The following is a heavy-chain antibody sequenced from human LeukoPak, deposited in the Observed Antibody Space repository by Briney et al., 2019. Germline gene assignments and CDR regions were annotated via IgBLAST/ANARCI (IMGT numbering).Heavy chain of an antibody. CDR1: GYTFTSYD. V-gene: IGHV1-8*02. Sequence: GASVKVSCKASGYTFTSYDINWVRQATGQGLEWMGWMNPNSGNTGYAQKFQGRVTMTRNTSISTAYMELSSLRSEDTAVYYCARVRATRFLEWFHSNWFDPWGQGTLVTVSS. CDR2: MNPNSGNT. D-gene: IGHD3-3*01. J-gene: IGHJ5*02. CDR3: ARVRATRFLEWFHSNWFDP.